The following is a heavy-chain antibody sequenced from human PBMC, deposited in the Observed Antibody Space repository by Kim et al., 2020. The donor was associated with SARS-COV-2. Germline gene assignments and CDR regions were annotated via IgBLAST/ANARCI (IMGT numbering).Heavy chain of an antibody. CDR2: ISSSSSYI. J-gene: IGHJ4*02. CDR1: GFTFSSYS. V-gene: IGHV3-21*01. D-gene: IGHD6-13*01. CDR3: ARAGGSWYVSDY. Sequence: GGSLRLSCAASGFTFSSYSMNWVRQAPGKGLEWVSSISSSSSYIYYADSVKGRFTISRDNAKNSLYLQMNSLRAEDTAVYYCARAGGSWYVSDYWGQGTLVTVSS.